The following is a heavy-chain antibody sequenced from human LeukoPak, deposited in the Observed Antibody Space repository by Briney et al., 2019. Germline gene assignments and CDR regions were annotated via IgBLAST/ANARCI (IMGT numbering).Heavy chain of an antibody. Sequence: QPGGSLRLSCVASGLTFSSHAMTWVRQTPGKGLEWVSGITGSGGSIYHADSVKGRFTISRDNSKNTLYLQMNSLRAEDTAVYYCAKDLGKDIAARPSRAFDIWGQGTMVTVSS. CDR3: AKDLGKDIAARPSRAFDI. CDR1: GLTFSSHA. V-gene: IGHV3-23*01. D-gene: IGHD6-6*01. CDR2: ITGSGGSI. J-gene: IGHJ3*02.